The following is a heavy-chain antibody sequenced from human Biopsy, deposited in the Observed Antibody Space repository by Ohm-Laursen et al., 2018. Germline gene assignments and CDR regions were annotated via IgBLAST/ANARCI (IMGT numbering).Heavy chain of an antibody. CDR1: GGSVSSSNYY. CDR3: AIDRVPRRGVMPVYYYGMDV. V-gene: IGHV4-61*01. J-gene: IGHJ6*02. D-gene: IGHD2-21*01. CDR2: IYNTERT. Sequence: TLSLTCSVSGGSVSSSNYYWNWIRQTPGKGLEWIGFIYNTERTSYNPSLKSRVTISLDTSKNQFSLELSSVIPSDTAVYYCAIDRVPRRGVMPVYYYGMDVWGQGSTVTVSS.